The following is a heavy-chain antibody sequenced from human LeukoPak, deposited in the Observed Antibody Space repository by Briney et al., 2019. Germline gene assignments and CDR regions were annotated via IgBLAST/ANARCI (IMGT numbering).Heavy chain of an antibody. CDR3: GRGASWQGNVCEI. CDR2: IYSDGSNT. V-gene: IGHV3-74*01. Sequence: GGSLRLSCEASGTTFSSHAMTWVRQAPGKGLEWVSRIYSDGSNTVYAEPVKGRFTISRDNAKNTLFLQMNSLRAEDTAVYYCGRGASWQGNVCEIWGQGTMVTVSS. CDR1: GTTFSSHA. J-gene: IGHJ3*02. D-gene: IGHD3-10*01.